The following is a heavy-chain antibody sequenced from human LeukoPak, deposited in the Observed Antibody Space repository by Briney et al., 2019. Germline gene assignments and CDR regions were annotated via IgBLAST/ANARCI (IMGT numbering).Heavy chain of an antibody. CDR2: IYYSGST. J-gene: IGHJ4*02. Sequence: SETLSLTCTVSGGSISSYYWSWIRQPPGKGLEWIGYIYYSGSTNYNPSPKSRVTISVDTSKNQFSLKLSSVTAADTAVYYCARDGLGVTGYWGQGTLVTASS. CDR3: ARDGLGVTGY. V-gene: IGHV4-59*12. D-gene: IGHD3/OR15-3a*01. CDR1: GGSISSYY.